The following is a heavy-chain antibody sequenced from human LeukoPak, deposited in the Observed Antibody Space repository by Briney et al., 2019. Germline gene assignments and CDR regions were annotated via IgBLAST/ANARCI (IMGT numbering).Heavy chain of an antibody. CDR2: ISWDGGST. D-gene: IGHD3-16*02. J-gene: IGHJ6*02. CDR1: GFTFDDYT. CDR3: AKGKSGSRSTHGMDV. Sequence: GGSLRLSCAASGFTFDDYTMHWVRQAPGKGLEWVSLISWDGGSTYYADSVKGRFTISRDNSKNSLYLQMNSLRTEDTALYYCAKGKSGSRSTHGMDVWGQGTTVTVSS. V-gene: IGHV3-43*01.